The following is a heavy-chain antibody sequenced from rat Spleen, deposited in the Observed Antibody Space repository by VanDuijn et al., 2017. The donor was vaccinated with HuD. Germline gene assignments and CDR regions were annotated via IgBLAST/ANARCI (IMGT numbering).Heavy chain of an antibody. CDR2: ISFDGRNT. J-gene: IGHJ2*01. V-gene: IGHV5-29*01. CDR1: GFTVSDYY. Sequence: EVQLVESDGGLVQPGRSLKLSCAASGFTVSDYYMAWVRQAPTKGLEWVATISFDGRNTYSRDSVKGRFTISRDNAKSTLYLQMNSPRSEDTATYYCARPPYDGTYYHYFDYWGQGVMVTVSS. CDR3: ARPPYDGTYYHYFDY. D-gene: IGHD1-12*02.